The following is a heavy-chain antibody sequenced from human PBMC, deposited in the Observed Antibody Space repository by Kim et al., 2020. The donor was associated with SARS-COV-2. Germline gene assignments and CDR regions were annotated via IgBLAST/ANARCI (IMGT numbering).Heavy chain of an antibody. V-gene: IGHV3-48*02. D-gene: IGHD6-6*01. Sequence: STTYSAGPVKGRFPSSRDNTKNSLYLQMNSLRDEDTAVYYCARAFAGSSSVWGQGTLVTVSS. CDR2: STT. CDR3: ARAFAGSSSV. J-gene: IGHJ4*02.